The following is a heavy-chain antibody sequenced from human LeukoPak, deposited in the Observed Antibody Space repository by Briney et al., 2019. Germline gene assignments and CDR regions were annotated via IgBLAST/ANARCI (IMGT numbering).Heavy chain of an antibody. CDR3: ARLIAADPQLDY. Sequence: SQTLSLTCTVSGGSISSGGFYWSWIRQPPGKGLEWIGYIHHSGDTYQNPSLKSRVTVSSDRSKNEFYLKLSSVTAADTAVYYCARLIAADPQLDYWGQGTLVTVSS. CDR1: GGSISSGGFY. CDR2: IHHSGDT. V-gene: IGHV4-30-2*01. D-gene: IGHD6-13*01. J-gene: IGHJ4*02.